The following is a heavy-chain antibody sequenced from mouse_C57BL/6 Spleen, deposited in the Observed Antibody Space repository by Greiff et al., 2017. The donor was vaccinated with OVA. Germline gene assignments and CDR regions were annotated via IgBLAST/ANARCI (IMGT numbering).Heavy chain of an antibody. CDR3: ARESRGSNYPFDY. J-gene: IGHJ2*01. V-gene: IGHV1-52*01. CDR1: GYTFTSYW. Sequence: QVQLKQPGAELVRPGSSVKLSCKASGYTFTSYWMHWVKQRPIQGLEWIGNIDPSDSETHYNQKFKDKATLTVDKSSSTAYMQLSSLTSEDSAVYYCARESRGSNYPFDYWGQGTTLTVSS. CDR2: IDPSDSET. D-gene: IGHD2-5*01.